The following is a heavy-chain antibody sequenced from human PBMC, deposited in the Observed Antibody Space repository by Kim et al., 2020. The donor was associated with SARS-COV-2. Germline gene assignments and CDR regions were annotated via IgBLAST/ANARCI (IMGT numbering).Heavy chain of an antibody. CDR2: GDT. J-gene: IGHJ4*02. Sequence: GDTTYNPYLKSRVTMSVDTSQNQFSLKLNSMTAADTAVYFCAGGGGWLTDHWGQGTLVIVSS. V-gene: IGHV4-59*09. CDR3: AGGGGWLTDH. D-gene: IGHD6-19*01.